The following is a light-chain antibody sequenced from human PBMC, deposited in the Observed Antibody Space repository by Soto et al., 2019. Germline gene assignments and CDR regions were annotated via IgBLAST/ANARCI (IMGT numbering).Light chain of an antibody. V-gene: IGKV3-20*01. CDR1: QSVARD. J-gene: IGKJ4*01. CDR3: QQYGVSPT. Sequence: EIVLTQSPGTLSLSPGETATLSCRASQSVARDLSWYQQKPGQAPRLLISRAFIGATGIPDRFSGSGSGTDFTLTINRLEPEDSAVYYCQQYGVSPTFGGGTKVEIK. CDR2: RAF.